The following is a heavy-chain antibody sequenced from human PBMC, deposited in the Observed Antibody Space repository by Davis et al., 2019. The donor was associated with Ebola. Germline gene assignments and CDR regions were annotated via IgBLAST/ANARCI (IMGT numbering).Heavy chain of an antibody. CDR3: ARDGACSGGSCYSHGMDV. J-gene: IGHJ6*02. CDR2: IYSSGTT. CDR1: GFTVRGSY. Sequence: PGGSLRLSCAASGFTVRGSYMSWVRQAPGKGLEWVSVIYSSGTTYYADSVKGRFTISRDNAKNSLYLQMNSLRAEDTAVYYCARDGACSGGSCYSHGMDVWGQGTTVTVSS. V-gene: IGHV3-53*01. D-gene: IGHD2-15*01.